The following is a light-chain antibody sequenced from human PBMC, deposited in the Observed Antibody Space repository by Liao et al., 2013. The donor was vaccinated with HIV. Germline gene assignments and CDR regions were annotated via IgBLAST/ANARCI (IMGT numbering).Light chain of an antibody. Sequence: SYELTQPPSVSVSPGQTASITCSGDKLGDKYVCWYQQKPGQSPVLIIYQDRKRPSGIPERFSGSNSGNTATLTISGTQAMDEADYYCQAWDSSTVVFGGGTKLTRP. CDR3: QAWDSSTVV. V-gene: IGLV3-1*01. CDR1: KLGDKY. J-gene: IGLJ2*01. CDR2: QDR.